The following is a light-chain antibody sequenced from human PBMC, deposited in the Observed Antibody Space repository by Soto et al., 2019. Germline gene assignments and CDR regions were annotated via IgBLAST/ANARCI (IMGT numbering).Light chain of an antibody. J-gene: IGLJ2*01. CDR2: EVS. CDR3: SSYTSSSTLV. CDR1: SIDVGGYNY. Sequence: QSALTQPASVSGSPGQSITISCTGTSIDVGGYNYVSWDQQHPGKAPKLMIYEVSNRPSGVSNRFSGSKSGNTASLTISGLQAEDEADYYCSSYTSSSTLVFGGGTKVTVL. V-gene: IGLV2-14*01.